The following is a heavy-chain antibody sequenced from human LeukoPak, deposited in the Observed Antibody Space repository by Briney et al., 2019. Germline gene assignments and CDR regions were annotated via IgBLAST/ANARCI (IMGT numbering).Heavy chain of an antibody. CDR1: GFTFSSYW. Sequence: GGSLRLSCVASGFTFSSYWMHWVRQAPGKGLGWVARIYIDVSSTRYADSVKGRFTISRDNAKSPLYLQMNSLRAEDTAVYYCTRDSYCGDDCYLHYYYYYGMDVWGQGTTVTVSS. CDR3: TRDSYCGDDCYLHYYYYYGMDV. CDR2: IYIDVSST. V-gene: IGHV3-74*01. J-gene: IGHJ6*02. D-gene: IGHD2-21*02.